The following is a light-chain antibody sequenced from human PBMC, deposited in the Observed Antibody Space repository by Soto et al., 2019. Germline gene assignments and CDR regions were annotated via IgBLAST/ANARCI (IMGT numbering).Light chain of an antibody. CDR2: DAS. CDR1: QSISSW. CDR3: QQYHSYSTCT. Sequence: DIQMTQAPSTRSASVGDRLTITCRASQSISSWLAWYQQKPGKPPKLLIYDASSLESGVPSRFSGSGSGTDFSLTITSLQPDHSAPYYCQQYHSYSTCTFGQGTKVDIK. V-gene: IGKV1-5*01. J-gene: IGKJ1*01.